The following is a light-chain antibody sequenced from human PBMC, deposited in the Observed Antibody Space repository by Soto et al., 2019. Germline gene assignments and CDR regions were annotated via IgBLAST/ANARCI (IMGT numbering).Light chain of an antibody. V-gene: IGKV1-39*01. CDR2: AAS. J-gene: IGKJ5*01. Sequence: DIQMTQSPSSLSASVGDRVTITFRASQSISSFLNCYQQKPCKAPKLLIYAASSLQSGVPSSFSGSGSGTDFTLTISSLQPEDFATYYCQQSYITPPITFGQGTRLEIK. CDR1: QSISSF. CDR3: QQSYITPPIT.